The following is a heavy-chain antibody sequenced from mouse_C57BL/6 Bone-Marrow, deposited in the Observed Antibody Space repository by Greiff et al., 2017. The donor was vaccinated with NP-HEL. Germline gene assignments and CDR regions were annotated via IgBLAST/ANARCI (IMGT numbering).Heavy chain of an antibody. CDR2: IDPENGDT. J-gene: IGHJ4*01. D-gene: IGHD1-1*01. Sequence: EVKVEESGAELVRPGASVKLSCTASGFNIKDDYMHWVKQRPEQGLEWIGWIDPENGDTEYASKFQGKATITADTSSNTAYLQLSSLTSEDTAVYYCTTFLRDYAMDYWGQGTSVTVSS. V-gene: IGHV14-4*01. CDR3: TTFLRDYAMDY. CDR1: GFNIKDDY.